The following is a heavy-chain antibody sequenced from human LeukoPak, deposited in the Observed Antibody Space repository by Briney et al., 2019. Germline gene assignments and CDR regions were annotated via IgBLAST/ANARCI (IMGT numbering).Heavy chain of an antibody. D-gene: IGHD6-13*01. CDR1: GFTFSSYS. CDR3: ARDSGSPQDAFDI. J-gene: IGHJ3*02. Sequence: GGSLRLSCAASGFTFSSYSMNWVRQAPGKGLEWVSSISSGSSFIYYADSVKGRFTISRDNAKNSLYLQMNSLRAEDTAVYYFARDSGSPQDAFDIWGQGTMVTVSS. V-gene: IGHV3-21*01. CDR2: ISSGSSFI.